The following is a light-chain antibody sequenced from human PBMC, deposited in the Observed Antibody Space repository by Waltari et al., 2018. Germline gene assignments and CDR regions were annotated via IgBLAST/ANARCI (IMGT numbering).Light chain of an antibody. J-gene: IGKJ1*01. V-gene: IGKV1-39*01. Sequence: DIQMTQSPSSLSASVGDRVTITCRASQSISTYLNWYQQKPGKAPKLLICAASILQSGVPSRFSGSGSGTDFTLTISSLQPEDFATFYCQQTASAPITFGRGTKVDIK. CDR3: QQTASAPIT. CDR1: QSISTY. CDR2: AAS.